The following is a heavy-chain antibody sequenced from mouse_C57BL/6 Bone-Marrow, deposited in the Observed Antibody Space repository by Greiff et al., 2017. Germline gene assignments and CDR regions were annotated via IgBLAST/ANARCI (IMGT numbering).Heavy chain of an antibody. Sequence: QVQLQQPGAELVMPGASVKLSCKASGYTFTSYWMHWVKQRPGQGLEWIGEIDPSDSYTNYNQKFKGKSTLTVDKSSSTAYMQLSSLTSEDSAVYYCARENWDHSWFAYWGQGTLVTVSA. CDR1: GYTFTSYW. V-gene: IGHV1-69*01. D-gene: IGHD4-1*01. CDR2: IDPSDSYT. J-gene: IGHJ3*01. CDR3: ARENWDHSWFAY.